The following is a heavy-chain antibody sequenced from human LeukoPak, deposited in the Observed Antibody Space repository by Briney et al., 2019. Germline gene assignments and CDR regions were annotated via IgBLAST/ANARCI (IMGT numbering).Heavy chain of an antibody. Sequence: PSETLSLTCTVSGVSISSYYWSWIRQPPGKGLEWIGYIYYSGSTNYNPSLKSRVTISVDTSKNQFSLKLSSVTAADTAVYYCARLEYSGSYWVDYWGQGTLVTVSS. CDR3: ARLEYSGSYWVDY. CDR2: IYYSGST. V-gene: IGHV4-59*08. J-gene: IGHJ4*02. CDR1: GVSISSYY. D-gene: IGHD1-26*01.